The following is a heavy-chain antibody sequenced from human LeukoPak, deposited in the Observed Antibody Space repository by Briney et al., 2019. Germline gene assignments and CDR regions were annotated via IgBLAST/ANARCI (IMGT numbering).Heavy chain of an antibody. J-gene: IGHJ5*02. CDR3: ARGPWLVRGGWFDP. V-gene: IGHV1-46*01. D-gene: IGHD6-19*01. Sequence: ASVKLSCKAAGYTFTLYYMHWARHAPGQGLEWMGIINPSGGSTSDAQKFQGRVTMTRDTSTSTVYMELSSMRSEDTAVYYWARGPWLVRGGWFDPWGQGTLVTVSS. CDR1: GYTFTLYY. CDR2: INPSGGST.